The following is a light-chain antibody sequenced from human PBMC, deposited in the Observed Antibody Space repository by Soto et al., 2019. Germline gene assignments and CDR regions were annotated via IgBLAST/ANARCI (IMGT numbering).Light chain of an antibody. CDR1: QSLIHSDGNTY. Sequence: DVVMTQSPLSLPVTLGQPASISCRSSQSLIHSDGNTYLNWFQQRPGQSPRRLIYEVSDRDSGVPARFSGSGSGTDFTLKISRVEAEDVGGYYCMQGTHWPWTFGQGTEVEIK. CDR3: MQGTHWPWT. V-gene: IGKV2-30*02. CDR2: EVS. J-gene: IGKJ1*01.